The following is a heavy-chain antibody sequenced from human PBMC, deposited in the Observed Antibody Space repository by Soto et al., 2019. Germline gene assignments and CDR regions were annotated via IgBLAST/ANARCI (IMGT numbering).Heavy chain of an antibody. CDR3: ARHTWSSGSPAAFDY. CDR1: GCSVTSYW. D-gene: IGHD1-26*01. CDR2: IYPGDSDT. J-gene: IGHJ4*02. V-gene: IGHV5-51*01. Sequence: GESLKISGKGSGCSVTSYWIGWVRQMPEKGLEWMGIIYPGDSDTRYSPSFQGQVTISADRSISTAYLQWGSLKASDTAMYYCARHTWSSGSPAAFDYWGQGTQVTVSS.